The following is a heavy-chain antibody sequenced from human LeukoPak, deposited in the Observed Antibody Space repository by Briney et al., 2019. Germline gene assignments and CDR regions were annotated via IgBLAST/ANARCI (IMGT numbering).Heavy chain of an antibody. Sequence: GASVKVSCKASGYTFTSYYMHWVRQAPGKGLEWVAVISYDGSNKYYADSVKGRFTISRDNSKNTLYLQMNSLRAEDTAVYYCASGGRDGYNYPLNYWGQGTLVTVSS. CDR3: ASGGRDGYNYPLNY. CDR2: ISYDGSNK. CDR1: GYTFTSYY. D-gene: IGHD5-24*01. V-gene: IGHV3-30*04. J-gene: IGHJ4*02.